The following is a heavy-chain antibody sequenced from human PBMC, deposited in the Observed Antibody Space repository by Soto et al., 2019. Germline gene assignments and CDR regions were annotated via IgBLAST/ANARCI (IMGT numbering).Heavy chain of an antibody. J-gene: IGHJ4*02. CDR1: GFTFFTSA. CDR2: IVVGSGNT. D-gene: IGHD2-21*02. V-gene: IGHV1-58*01. Sequence: SVKVSCKASGFTFFTSAVQWVRQARGQRLEWIGWIVVGSGNTNYAQKFQERVTITRDMSTNTAYMELSSLRSEDTALYYCAADPYCGGDCYFDYWGQGIMVTVSS. CDR3: AADPYCGGDCYFDY.